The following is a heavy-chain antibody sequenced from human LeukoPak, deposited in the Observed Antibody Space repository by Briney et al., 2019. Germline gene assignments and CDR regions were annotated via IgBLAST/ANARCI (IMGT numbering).Heavy chain of an antibody. CDR2: ISSSSSSI. CDR3: AKGGRRYCSGGSCSYFDY. CDR1: GFTFSDYS. D-gene: IGHD2-15*01. J-gene: IGHJ4*02. V-gene: IGHV3-48*01. Sequence: PGGSLRLSCAASGFTFSDYSMNWVRQAPGKGLEWVSYISSSSSSIYYADSVKGRFTISRDNSKNTLYLQMNSLRAEDTAVYYCAKGGRRYCSGGSCSYFDYWGQGTLVTVSS.